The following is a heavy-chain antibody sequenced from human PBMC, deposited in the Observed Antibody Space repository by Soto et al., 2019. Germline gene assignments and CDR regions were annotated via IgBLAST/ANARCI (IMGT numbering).Heavy chain of an antibody. J-gene: IGHJ5*02. CDR2: IYYSGST. V-gene: IGHV4-59*08. Sequence: SETLSLTCTVSAGSISSYYWSWIRQPPGKGLEWIGYIYYSGSTNYNPSLKSRVTISVDTSKNQFSLKLSSVTAADTAVYYCARARQYHDCELDPWGQGTLVTVSS. CDR3: ARARQYHDCELDP. D-gene: IGHD3-22*01. CDR1: AGSISSYY.